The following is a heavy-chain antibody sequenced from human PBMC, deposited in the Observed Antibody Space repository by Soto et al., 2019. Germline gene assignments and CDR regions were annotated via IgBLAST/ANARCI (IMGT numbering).Heavy chain of an antibody. CDR2: IYPGDSDT. CDR3: ARRRSSTAFDI. Sequence: PGESLKISCKASGYDFTSYWIGWVRQKPGKGLEWMAMIYPGDSDTRDSPSFQGQVTISADKSTSTAYLQWSNRKASDTAMYYCARRRSSTAFDIWGQGTMVTVS. V-gene: IGHV5-51*01. D-gene: IGHD2-2*01. CDR1: GYDFTSYW. J-gene: IGHJ3*02.